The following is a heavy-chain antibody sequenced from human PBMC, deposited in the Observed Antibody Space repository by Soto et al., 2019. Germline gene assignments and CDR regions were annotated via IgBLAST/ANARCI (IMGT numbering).Heavy chain of an antibody. CDR3: ARDTSHYFDH. V-gene: IGHV1-18*01. CDR2: ITPYNGKT. Sequence: ASVKVSCKASGYTFITYGVTWVRQAPGQGLEWMGWITPYNGKTHYAQKFQDRVTMTTDTAATTAYMELRSLTSGDSAMYFCARDTSHYFDHWGQGILVTVSS. D-gene: IGHD2-2*01. CDR1: GYTFITYG. J-gene: IGHJ4*02.